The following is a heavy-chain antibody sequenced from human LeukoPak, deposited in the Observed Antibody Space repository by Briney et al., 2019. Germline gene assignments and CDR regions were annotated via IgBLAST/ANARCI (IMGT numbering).Heavy chain of an antibody. Sequence: GGSLRLSCAASGFTFSSYSMNWVRQAPGKGLEWVSVIYSGGSTYYADSVKGRFTISRHNSKNTLYLQMNSLRAEDTAVYYCARTNLGSHFDYWGQGTLVTVSS. CDR3: ARTNLGSHFDY. D-gene: IGHD2-15*01. CDR1: GFTFSSYS. J-gene: IGHJ4*02. V-gene: IGHV3-53*04. CDR2: IYSGGST.